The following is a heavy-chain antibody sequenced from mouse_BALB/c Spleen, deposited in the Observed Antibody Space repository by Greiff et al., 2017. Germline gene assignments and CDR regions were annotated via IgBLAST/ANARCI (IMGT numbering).Heavy chain of an antibody. Sequence: EVKVVESGGGLVQPGGSLKLSCAASGFTFSSYGMSWVRQTPDKRLELVATINSNGGSTYYPDSVKGRFTISRDNAKNTLYLQMSSLKSEDTAMYYCARDYYGSLYAMDYWGQGTSVTVSS. J-gene: IGHJ4*01. D-gene: IGHD1-1*01. CDR3: ARDYYGSLYAMDY. CDR2: INSNGGST. CDR1: GFTFSSYG. V-gene: IGHV5-6-3*01.